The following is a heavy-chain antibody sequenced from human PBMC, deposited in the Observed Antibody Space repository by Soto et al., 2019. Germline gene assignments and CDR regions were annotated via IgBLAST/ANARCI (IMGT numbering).Heavy chain of an antibody. CDR3: ARERLAYYFDY. Sequence: QVQLQESGPGLVKPSQTLSLTCTVSGGSISSGGYYWSWIRQHPGKGLEWIGYLYYSGSTYYNPSLKSRVTISVDTSKNQCSLKLSSVTAADTAVYYCARERLAYYFDYWGQGTLVTVSS. CDR2: LYYSGST. J-gene: IGHJ4*02. CDR1: GGSISSGGYY. V-gene: IGHV4-31*03.